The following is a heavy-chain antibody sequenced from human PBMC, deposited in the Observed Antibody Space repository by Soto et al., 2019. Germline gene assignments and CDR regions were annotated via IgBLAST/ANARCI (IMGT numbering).Heavy chain of an antibody. CDR2: INHSGST. J-gene: IGHJ5*02. CDR3: AGERVYYDFWSGYYPSAHGVWFDP. CDR1: GGSLSGYY. V-gene: IGHV4-34*01. Sequence: SETLSLTCAVYGGSLSGYYWSWIRQPPGKGLEWIGEINHSGSTNYNPSLKSRVTISVDTSKNQFSLKLSSVTAADTAVYYCAGERVYYDFWSGYYPSAHGVWFDPWGQGTLVTVSS. D-gene: IGHD3-3*01.